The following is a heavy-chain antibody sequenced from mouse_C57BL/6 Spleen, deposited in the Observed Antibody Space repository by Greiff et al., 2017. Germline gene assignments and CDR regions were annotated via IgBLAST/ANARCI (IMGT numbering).Heavy chain of an antibody. Sequence: QVQLKQSGAELARPGASVKLSCKASGYTFTSYGISWVKQRTGQGLEWIGEIYPRSGNTYYNEKFKGKATLTADKSSSTAYMELRSLTSEDSAVYFCARRQLVKSYYAMDYWGQGTSVTVSS. J-gene: IGHJ4*01. V-gene: IGHV1-81*01. D-gene: IGHD4-1*02. CDR1: GYTFTSYG. CDR3: ARRQLVKSYYAMDY. CDR2: IYPRSGNT.